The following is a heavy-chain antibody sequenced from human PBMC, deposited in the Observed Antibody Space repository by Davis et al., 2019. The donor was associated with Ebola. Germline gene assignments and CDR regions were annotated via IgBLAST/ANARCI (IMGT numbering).Heavy chain of an antibody. V-gene: IGHV3-48*02. J-gene: IGHJ3*02. CDR2: ISSSSSTI. CDR1: GFTFSYYN. Sequence: GESLKISCAASGFTFSYYNLNWVRQAPGKGLEWVSYISSSSSTIYYADSVKGRFTISRDNAKNSLYLQMNSLRDEDTAVYYCTSGITYYYDSSGYVDAFDIWGQGTMVTVSS. D-gene: IGHD3-22*01. CDR3: TSGITYYYDSSGYVDAFDI.